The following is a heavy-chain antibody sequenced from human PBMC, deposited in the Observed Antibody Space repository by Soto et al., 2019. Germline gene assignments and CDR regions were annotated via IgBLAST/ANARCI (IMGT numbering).Heavy chain of an antibody. D-gene: IGHD3-10*01. J-gene: IGHJ4*02. CDR3: ARDRSPGRYFDY. V-gene: IGHV3-20*04. Sequence: GGSLRLSCAASGFTFDDYGMSWVRQAPGKGLEWVSSVNWNGGSTGYADSVRGRFTISRDNTKNSLYLQMNSLRAEDTALFYCARDRSPGRYFDYWGQGTLVTVSS. CDR2: VNWNGGST. CDR1: GFTFDDYG.